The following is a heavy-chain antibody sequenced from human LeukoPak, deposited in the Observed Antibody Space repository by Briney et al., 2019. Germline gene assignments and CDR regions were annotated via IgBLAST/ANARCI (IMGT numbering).Heavy chain of an antibody. V-gene: IGHV3-30*04. D-gene: IGHD5-18*01. CDR3: AVGYTYGPDAFDI. CDR1: GFTFSGYA. J-gene: IGHJ3*02. Sequence: GGSLRLSCAASGFTFSGYAMHWVRQAPGKGLEWVAIISYDGSNKYYADSVKGRFTISRDNSKNTLYLQMNSLRAEDTAVYYCAVGYTYGPDAFDIWGLGTMVTVPS. CDR2: ISYDGSNK.